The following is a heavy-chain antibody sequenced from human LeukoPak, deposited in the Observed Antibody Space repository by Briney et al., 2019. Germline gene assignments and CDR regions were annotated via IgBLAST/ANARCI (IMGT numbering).Heavy chain of an antibody. V-gene: IGHV3-74*01. J-gene: IGHJ6*02. Sequence: GGSLRLSCAASGFTFSSYSMNWVRQAPGKGLVWVSRINSDGSSTRYADSVKGRFTISRDNAKNTLYLQMNTLRAEDTAVYYCARVGCSGGSCYQGLYYYYGMDVWGQGTTVTVSS. CDR3: ARVGCSGGSCYQGLYYYYGMDV. CDR1: GFTFSSYS. D-gene: IGHD2-15*01. CDR2: INSDGSST.